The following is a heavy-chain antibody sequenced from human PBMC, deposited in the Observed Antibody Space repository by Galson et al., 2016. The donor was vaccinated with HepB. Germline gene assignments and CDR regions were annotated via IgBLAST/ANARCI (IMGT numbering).Heavy chain of an antibody. CDR1: GFTFSDYA. D-gene: IGHD2-21*02. CDR3: AKLVVVTATIYASDV. V-gene: IGHV3-23*01. CDR2: ISGSGSST. J-gene: IGHJ6*02. Sequence: SLRLSCAASGFTFSDYAMNWVRQAPGKGLEWVSGISGSGSSTYYADSVKGRFTISRDNSRNTLYLQMNSLRAEDTALYYCAKLVVVTATIYASDVWGQGTTVTVSS.